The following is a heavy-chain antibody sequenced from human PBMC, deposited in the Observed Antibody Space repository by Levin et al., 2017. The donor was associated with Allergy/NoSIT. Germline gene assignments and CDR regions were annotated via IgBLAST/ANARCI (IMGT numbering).Heavy chain of an antibody. D-gene: IGHD3-9*01. CDR2: IYYSGST. V-gene: IGHV4-59*08. CDR1: GGSISSYY. CDR3: ARLYRGILTGLGGYYYYYMDV. J-gene: IGHJ6*03. Sequence: SETLSLTCTVSGGSISSYYWSWIRQPPGKGLEWIGYIYYSGSTNYNPSLKSRVTISVDTSKNQFSLKLSSVTAADTAVYYCARLYRGILTGLGGYYYYYMDVWGKGTTVTVSS.